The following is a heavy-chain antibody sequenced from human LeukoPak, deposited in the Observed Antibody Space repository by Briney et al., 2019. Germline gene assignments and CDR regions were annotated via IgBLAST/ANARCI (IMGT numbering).Heavy chain of an antibody. CDR2: ISGSGGST. Sequence: PGGSLRLSCAASGFTFSSYAMSWVRQAPGKGLEWVSAISGSGGSTYYADSVKGRFTISRDNSKNTLYLQMNSLRAEDTAVYYCAKEGITFGGVIAIYYFDYWGQGTLVTVSS. CDR3: AKEGITFGGVIAIYYFDY. D-gene: IGHD3-16*02. J-gene: IGHJ4*02. CDR1: GFTFSSYA. V-gene: IGHV3-23*01.